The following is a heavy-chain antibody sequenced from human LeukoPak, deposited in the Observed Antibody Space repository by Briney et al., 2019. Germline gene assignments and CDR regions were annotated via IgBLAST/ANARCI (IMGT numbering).Heavy chain of an antibody. CDR3: ATTDHAPKTSYYYMDV. J-gene: IGHJ6*03. D-gene: IGHD1-1*01. CDR2: FDPEDGET. Sequence: ASVKVSCKVSGYTLTELSMHWVRQAPGKGLEWMGGFDPEDGETIYAQKFQGRATMTEDTSTDTAYMELSSLRSEDTAVYYCATTDHAPKTSYYYMDVWGKGTTVTISS. CDR1: GYTLTELS. V-gene: IGHV1-24*01.